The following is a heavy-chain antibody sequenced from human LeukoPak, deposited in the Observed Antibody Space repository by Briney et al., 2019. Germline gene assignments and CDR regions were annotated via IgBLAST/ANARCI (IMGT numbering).Heavy chain of an antibody. J-gene: IGHJ5*02. V-gene: IGHV1-18*04. CDR2: ISAYNGNT. Sequence: ASVKVSCKASGYTFTSYGISWVRQAPGQGLEWMGWISAYNGNTNYAQKLQGRVTMTTDTSTSTAYMELRSLRSDDTAVYYCARDLPSDYDILTGYPEVNWFDPWGQGTLVTVSS. D-gene: IGHD3-9*01. CDR3: ARDLPSDYDILTGYPEVNWFDP. CDR1: GYTFTSYG.